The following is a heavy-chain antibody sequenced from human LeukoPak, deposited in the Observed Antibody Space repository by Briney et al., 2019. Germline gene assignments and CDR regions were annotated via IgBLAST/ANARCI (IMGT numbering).Heavy chain of an antibody. J-gene: IGHJ4*02. CDR2: IYAIGGTT. V-gene: IGHV3-23*01. Sequence: GGSLRLSCVGSGFTLCSHAMSWVRQAPEKGLEFVSGIYAIGGTTYYADSVKGRFSLSRDNSKNTLYLQMDSLRGEDTAVYYCAKDFRIGYAAHFDYWGEGALVTVSS. CDR3: AKDFRIGYAAHFDY. D-gene: IGHD2-2*01. CDR1: GFTLCSHA.